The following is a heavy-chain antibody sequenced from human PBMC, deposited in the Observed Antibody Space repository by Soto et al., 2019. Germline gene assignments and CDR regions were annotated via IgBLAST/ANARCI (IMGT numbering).Heavy chain of an antibody. D-gene: IGHD4-17*01. CDR3: ARDTNDYGDYPRFDY. V-gene: IGHV1-46*01. CDR1: GYTFTSYY. CDR2: INPSGGST. Sequence: ASVKVSCKASGYTFTSYYMHWVRQAPGQGLEWMGIINPSGGSTSYAQKFQGRVTMTRDTSTSTVYMELSSLRSEDTAVYYCARDTNDYGDYPRFDYWGQGTLVTVSS. J-gene: IGHJ4*02.